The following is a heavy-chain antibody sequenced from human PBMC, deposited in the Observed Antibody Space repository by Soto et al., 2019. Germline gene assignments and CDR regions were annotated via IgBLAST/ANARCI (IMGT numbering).Heavy chain of an antibody. Sequence: GGSLRLSCATSGFAFSSFGMSWVRQAPGRGLEWVSAISGSGGSTYYADSVKGRFTISRDNSKNTLYLQMNSLRAEDTAVYYCAKDRGHDYGDYWGQGTLVTVSS. CDR1: GFAFSSFG. CDR3: AKDRGHDYGDY. V-gene: IGHV3-23*01. D-gene: IGHD6-25*01. CDR2: ISGSGGST. J-gene: IGHJ4*02.